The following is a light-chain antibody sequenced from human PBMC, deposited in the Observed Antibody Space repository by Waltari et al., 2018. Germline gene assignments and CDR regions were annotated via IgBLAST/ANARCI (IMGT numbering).Light chain of an antibody. CDR1: QGVASSY. J-gene: IGKJ1*01. V-gene: IGKV1-39*01. CDR3: QQSETTPWT. CDR2: ATS. Sequence: DFQMTQSPSSLSASVGARVTSTCRASQGVASSYLHWYQQKPGKAPKVLIYATSNLKSGVPSRFSGSGSGTDFTLTINSLQPEDFATYYCQQSETTPWTFGQGTKVEI.